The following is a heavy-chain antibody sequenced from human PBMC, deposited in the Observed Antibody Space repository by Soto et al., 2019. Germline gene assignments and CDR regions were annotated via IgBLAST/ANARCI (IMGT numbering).Heavy chain of an antibody. Sequence: GASVKVSCKASGYTFTSYAMHWVRQAPGQRLEWMGWINAGNGNTKYSQKFQGRVTITRDTSASTAYMELSSLRSEDTAVYYCARYYYDSSGYSSDLDYWGQGTLVTVSS. J-gene: IGHJ4*02. V-gene: IGHV1-3*01. CDR2: INAGNGNT. D-gene: IGHD3-22*01. CDR3: ARYYYDSSGYSSDLDY. CDR1: GYTFTSYA.